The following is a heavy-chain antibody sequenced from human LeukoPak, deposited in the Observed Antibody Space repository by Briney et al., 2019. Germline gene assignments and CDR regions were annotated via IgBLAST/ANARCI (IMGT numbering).Heavy chain of an antibody. V-gene: IGHV1-18*04. J-gene: IGHJ4*02. D-gene: IGHD3-16*02. CDR3: ARLVFGTRSYICGLIVLRYSVLYYFDY. CDR1: GYTFTGYY. CDR2: ISAYNGNT. Sequence: ASVKVSCKASGYTFTGYYLHWVRQAPAQGLEWMGWISAYNGNTNYAQKLQGRVTMATDTSTSTAYMELRSLRSDDTAGYYCARLVFGTRSYICGLIVLRYSVLYYFDYWGQGTLVTVSS.